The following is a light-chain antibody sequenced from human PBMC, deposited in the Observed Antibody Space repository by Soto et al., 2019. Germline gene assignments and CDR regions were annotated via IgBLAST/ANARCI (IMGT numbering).Light chain of an antibody. V-gene: IGKV1-5*03. Sequence: DIQMTQSPSTLSASVADRVTITCRASQSISTWLAWYQQKPGKAPKLLIYKASSLESGVPSRFSGSGSGTEFTLTISSLQPDDFGTYYCQQYDSYPLTFGGGTKVEIK. CDR1: QSISTW. CDR3: QQYDSYPLT. CDR2: KAS. J-gene: IGKJ4*01.